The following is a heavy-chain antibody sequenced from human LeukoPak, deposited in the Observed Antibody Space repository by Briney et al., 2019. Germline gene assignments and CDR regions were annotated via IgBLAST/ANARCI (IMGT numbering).Heavy chain of an antibody. V-gene: IGHV3-21*01. CDR2: ISSSSSYI. CDR1: GFTFSSYS. J-gene: IGHJ4*02. Sequence: GGSLRLSCAASGFTFSSYSMNWVRQAPGKGLEWVSSISSSSSYIYYADSVKDRFTISRDNAKNSLYLQMNSLRAEDTAVYYCVYSGYDAFDYWGQGTLVTVSS. CDR3: VYSGYDAFDY. D-gene: IGHD5-12*01.